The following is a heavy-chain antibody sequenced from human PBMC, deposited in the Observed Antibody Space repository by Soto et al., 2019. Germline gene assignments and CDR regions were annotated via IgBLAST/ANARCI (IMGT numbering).Heavy chain of an antibody. CDR3: ARLGVTNWFDT. CDR1: GGSISSSTNY. CDR2: IYYTGNT. J-gene: IGHJ5*02. D-gene: IGHD3-3*01. Sequence: SETLSLTCTVSGGSISSSTNYWGWIRQPPGQALEFIGQIYYTGNTYYNPSLKSRVTVSVDTSKNQFSLKLTSVTAADTAVYYCARLGVTNWFDTWGQGTLVNVS. V-gene: IGHV4-39*01.